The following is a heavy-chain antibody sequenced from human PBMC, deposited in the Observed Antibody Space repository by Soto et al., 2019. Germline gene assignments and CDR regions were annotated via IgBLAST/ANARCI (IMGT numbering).Heavy chain of an antibody. CDR2: IYYSGST. Sequence: QVQLQESGPGLVKPSQTLSLACTVSGGSISSGDYYWSWIRQPPGKGLEWIGYIYYSGSTYYNPSLKSRVTISADTSKNQFSLKLSSVTAADTAMYYCARYPGVGYFDYWGQGTSVTVAS. V-gene: IGHV4-30-4*01. J-gene: IGHJ4*02. CDR3: ARYPGVGYFDY. D-gene: IGHD3-3*01. CDR1: GGSISSGDYY.